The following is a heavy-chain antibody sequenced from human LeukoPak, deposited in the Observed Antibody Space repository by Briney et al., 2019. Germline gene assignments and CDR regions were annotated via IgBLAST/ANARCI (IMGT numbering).Heavy chain of an antibody. Sequence: TSETLSLTCTVSGGSISSYYWSWIRQPPGKGLEWIGYIYYSGSTNYNPSLKSRVTISVDTSKNQFSLKLSSVTAADTAVYYCARDFWGFDSWGQGTLVTVSS. V-gene: IGHV4-59*01. J-gene: IGHJ5*01. CDR2: IYYSGST. D-gene: IGHD3-16*01. CDR3: ARDFWGFDS. CDR1: GGSISSYY.